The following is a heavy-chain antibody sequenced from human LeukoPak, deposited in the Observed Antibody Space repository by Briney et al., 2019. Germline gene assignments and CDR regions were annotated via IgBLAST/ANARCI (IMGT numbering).Heavy chain of an antibody. Sequence: ETLSLTCAVYGGSFSGYYWSWVRQAPGKGLEWVANIKQDGSEKYYVDSVKGRFTISRDNAKNSLYLQMNSLRAEDTAVYYCASDWNRAFDIWGQGTMVTVSS. V-gene: IGHV3-7*01. CDR3: ASDWNRAFDI. CDR1: GGSFSGYY. J-gene: IGHJ3*02. D-gene: IGHD1-1*01. CDR2: IKQDGSEK.